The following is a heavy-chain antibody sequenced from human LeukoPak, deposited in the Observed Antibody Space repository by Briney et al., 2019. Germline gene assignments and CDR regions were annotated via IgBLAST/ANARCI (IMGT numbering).Heavy chain of an antibody. Sequence: GGSLRLSCAASGFTFSHYAMSWVRQAPGKGLEWVSVIYSGGSTYYADSVKGRFTISRDNSKNTLYLQMNSLRAEDTAVYYCARAQLHKTEHPHPDYDTSGYFYAGAFDIWGQGTMVTVSS. D-gene: IGHD3-22*01. V-gene: IGHV3-53*01. CDR3: ARAQLHKTEHPHPDYDTSGYFYAGAFDI. CDR1: GFTFSHYA. CDR2: IYSGGST. J-gene: IGHJ3*02.